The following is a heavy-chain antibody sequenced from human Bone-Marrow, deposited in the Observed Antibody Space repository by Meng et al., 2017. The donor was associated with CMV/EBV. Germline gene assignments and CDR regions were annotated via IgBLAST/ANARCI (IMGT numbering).Heavy chain of an antibody. J-gene: IGHJ4*02. D-gene: IGHD2-8*02. Sequence: TCAGSGDSISTHYWWSWVRQTPGKGLEWIGEISYSGRTKYTPSLKSRVTISVDKTTNHFSLKVASVTAADTGVYFCARSPGYWSLDYWGQGNLVTVSS. CDR1: GDSISTHYW. V-gene: IGHV4-4*01. CDR3: ARSPGYWSLDY. CDR2: ISYSGRT.